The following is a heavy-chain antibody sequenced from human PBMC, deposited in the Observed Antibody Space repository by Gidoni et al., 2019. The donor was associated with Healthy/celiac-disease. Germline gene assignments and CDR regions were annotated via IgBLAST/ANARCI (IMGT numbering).Heavy chain of an antibody. Sequence: QVQLVQSGAEVKKPGASVKVSCKASGYTFTSYGISWVRQAPGQGLEWMGWISAYNGNTNYAQKLQGRVTMTTDTFTSTAYMELRSLRSDDTAVYYCASDYDSSGYYQPDAFDIWGQGTMVTVSS. CDR1: GYTFTSYG. CDR2: ISAYNGNT. J-gene: IGHJ3*02. D-gene: IGHD3-22*01. V-gene: IGHV1-18*01. CDR3: ASDYDSSGYYQPDAFDI.